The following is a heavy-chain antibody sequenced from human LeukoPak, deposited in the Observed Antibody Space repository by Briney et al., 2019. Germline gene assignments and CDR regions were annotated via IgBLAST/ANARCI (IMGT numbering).Heavy chain of an antibody. CDR1: GYTFTNYN. J-gene: IGHJ6*03. CDR2: MNPNSGNT. Sequence: GASVKVSCKASGYTFTNYNINWVRQATGQGLEWMGWMNPNSGNTGYAQKFQGRVTITRNTSISTAYMELSSLRSEDTAIYYCARADGSSSIDYYHLDVWGKGTTVTVSS. V-gene: IGHV1-8*01. D-gene: IGHD6-6*01. CDR3: ARADGSSSIDYYHLDV.